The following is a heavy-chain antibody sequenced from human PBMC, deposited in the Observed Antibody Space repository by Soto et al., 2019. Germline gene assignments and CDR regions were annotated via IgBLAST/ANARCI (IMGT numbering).Heavy chain of an antibody. J-gene: IGHJ3*02. CDR3: ARDRAITMVRGVIVIDAFDI. V-gene: IGHV3-33*01. Sequence: GGSLRRSCAASGFTFSSYGIHWVRQAPGKGLEWVAVIWYDGSNKYYADSVKGRFTISRDNSKNTLYLQMNSLRAEDTAVYYCARDRAITMVRGVIVIDAFDIWGQGTMVTVSS. CDR1: GFTFSSYG. D-gene: IGHD3-10*01. CDR2: IWYDGSNK.